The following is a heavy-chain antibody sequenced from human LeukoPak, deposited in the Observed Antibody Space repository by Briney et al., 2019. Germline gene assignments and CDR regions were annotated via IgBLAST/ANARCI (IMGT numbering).Heavy chain of an antibody. J-gene: IGHJ4*02. CDR3: ARDSSFVGYSGYDYPGY. V-gene: IGHV4-38-2*02. CDR2: IYHSGRT. Sequence: PSETLSLTCTVSGYSISSGYYWGWIRQPPGKGLEWIGSIYHSGRTYYNPSLKSRVTIPVDTSKNQFSLKLSSVTAADTAVYYCARDSSFVGYSGYDYPGYWGQGTLVTVSS. D-gene: IGHD5-12*01. CDR1: GYSISSGYY.